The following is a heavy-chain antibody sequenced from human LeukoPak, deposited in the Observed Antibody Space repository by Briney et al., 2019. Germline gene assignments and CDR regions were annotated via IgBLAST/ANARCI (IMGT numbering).Heavy chain of an antibody. CDR2: INSDGSST. J-gene: IGHJ4*02. CDR1: GFTFSSYW. V-gene: IGHV3-74*01. CDR3: ARDPSRLAVGPGGFDH. Sequence: GGSLRLSCAASGFTFSSYWMHWVRQAPGKGLVWVSRINSDGSSTSYADSVKGRFTISRDNAKNTLYLQMDSLRAEDTAVYCCARDPSRLAVGPGGFDHWGQGTLVTVSS. D-gene: IGHD6-19*01.